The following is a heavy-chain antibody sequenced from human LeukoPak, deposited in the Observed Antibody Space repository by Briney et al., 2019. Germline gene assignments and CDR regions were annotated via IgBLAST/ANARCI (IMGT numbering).Heavy chain of an antibody. CDR2: IKQDGSEK. V-gene: IGHV3-7*01. CDR3: AGGAQTYNWYFDL. Sequence: GGSLRLSCAASGFTFSRYWMSWVRQAPGKGLEWVANIKQDGSEKYYVDSMKGRFTISRDNAKNSLYLQMNSLTAEDTAVYYCAGGAQTYNWYFDLWGRGTLVTVSS. CDR1: GFTFSRYW. J-gene: IGHJ2*01. D-gene: IGHD3-16*01.